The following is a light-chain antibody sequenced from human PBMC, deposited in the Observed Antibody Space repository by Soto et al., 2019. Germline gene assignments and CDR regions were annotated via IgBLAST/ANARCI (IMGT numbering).Light chain of an antibody. Sequence: EIVFTQSPGTLSSSPGGRATLSCRASKSVTNNYLAWYQQKRGQAPRLLIWGASIRAADLPDRFSGGGSGTVFTLTISRLETEDFAVYYCHQYGSSPGTFGQGTKVDIK. V-gene: IGKV3-20*01. CDR3: HQYGSSPGT. CDR1: KSVTNNY. CDR2: GAS. J-gene: IGKJ1*01.